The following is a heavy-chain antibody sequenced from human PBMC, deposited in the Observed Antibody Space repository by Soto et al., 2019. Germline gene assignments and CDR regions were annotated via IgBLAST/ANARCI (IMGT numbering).Heavy chain of an antibody. Sequence: EVQLLESGGGLVQPGGSLRLSCAASGFTFSSYAMSWVRQAPGKGLEWVSAISGSGDSTYYADSVKGRFTISRDNSKNTLYLQLNSLRAEDTAVYYCAKLYYDVSGYGAHFDYWGQGTLVTVSS. CDR3: AKLYYDVSGYGAHFDY. CDR2: ISGSGDST. D-gene: IGHD3-22*01. J-gene: IGHJ4*02. CDR1: GFTFSSYA. V-gene: IGHV3-23*01.